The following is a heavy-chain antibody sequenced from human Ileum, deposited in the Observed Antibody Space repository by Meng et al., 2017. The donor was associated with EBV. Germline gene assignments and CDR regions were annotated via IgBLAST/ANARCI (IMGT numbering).Heavy chain of an antibody. V-gene: IGHV1-3*01. Sequence: QVHLLQLGAEVKKPGASVKLSCKASGYTFSNYAIHWVRQAPGQRPEWMGWINADNGNTKYSQKFQGRVTITRNTPASTVYMDVRSLRSEDTAVYFCARVERGVKFDKWGQGTLVTVSS. D-gene: IGHD2-21*01. CDR2: INADNGNT. CDR3: ARVERGVKFDK. CDR1: GYTFSNYA. J-gene: IGHJ4*01.